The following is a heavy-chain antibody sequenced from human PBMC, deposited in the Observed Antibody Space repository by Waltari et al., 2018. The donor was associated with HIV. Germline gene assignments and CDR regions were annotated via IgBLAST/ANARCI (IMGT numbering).Heavy chain of an antibody. J-gene: IGHJ4*02. V-gene: IGHV3-53*02. CDR1: GFTVRSNH. CDR3: AAYDSSGYPYFDY. CDR2: IYSGGST. D-gene: IGHD3-22*01. Sequence: EVQLVETGGGLLQPGGSLRLSCAASGFTVRSNHTSWVRQAPGKGLEWVSVIYSGGSTYYADSVNGRFTIARDNSKNTLYLQMNSLRAEDTAVYYCAAYDSSGYPYFDYWGQGTLVTVSS.